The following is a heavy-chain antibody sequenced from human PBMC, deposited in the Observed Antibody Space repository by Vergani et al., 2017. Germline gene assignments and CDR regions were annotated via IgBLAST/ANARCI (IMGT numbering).Heavy chain of an antibody. CDR1: GFTFSDYY. CDR2: ISSSGSTI. V-gene: IGHV3-11*01. CDR3: AAMEYYYDSSGYYRPEYFQH. J-gene: IGHJ1*01. D-gene: IGHD3-22*01. Sequence: QVQLVESGGGLVKPGGSLRLSCAASGFTFSDYYMSWIRQAPGKGLEWVSYISSSGSTIYYADSVKGRFTISRDNAKNSLYLQMNSLRAEDTAVYYCAAMEYYYDSSGYYRPEYFQHWGQGTLVTVSS.